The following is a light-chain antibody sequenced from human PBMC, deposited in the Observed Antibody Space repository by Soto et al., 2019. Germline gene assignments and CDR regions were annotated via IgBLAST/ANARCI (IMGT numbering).Light chain of an antibody. CDR1: QSVSSN. J-gene: IGKJ4*01. V-gene: IGKV3-15*01. Sequence: EIVMTQSPATLSVSPGERATLSCRASQSVSSNLAWYQQKPGQAPRLLVYGASTRATGIPARFSGSGSGTQFTLTISSLQSEDFAVYYCQQHNNWPLTFGGGIKVDIK. CDR2: GAS. CDR3: QQHNNWPLT.